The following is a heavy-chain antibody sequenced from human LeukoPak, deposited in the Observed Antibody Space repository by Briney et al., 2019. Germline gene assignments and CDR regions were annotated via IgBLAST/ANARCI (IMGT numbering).Heavy chain of an antibody. CDR3: LRGDRRDY. J-gene: IGHJ4*02. V-gene: IGHV3-21*06. CDR2: IDSSGGYM. Sequence: SGGSLRLSCAASGFTFSSHGMNWARQAPGKGLEWVSSIDSSGGYMFYADSVKGRFIISRDNAKDSLYLQMNSLRVEDTAVYYCLRGDRRDYWGQGTLVTVSS. CDR1: GFTFSSHG.